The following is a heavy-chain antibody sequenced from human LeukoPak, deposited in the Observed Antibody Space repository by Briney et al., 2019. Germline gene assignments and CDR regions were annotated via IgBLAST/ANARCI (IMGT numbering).Heavy chain of an antibody. V-gene: IGHV3-23*01. J-gene: IGHJ6*03. CDR2: ISGSGGST. D-gene: IGHD3-22*01. CDR1: GFTFSSYE. Sequence: GGSLRLSCAASGFTFSSYEMHWVRQAPGKGLEWVSAISGSGGSTYYADSVKGRITISRDNSKNTLYLQMNSLRAEDTAVYYCAKDGTHYYDSSHMDVWGKGTTVTISS. CDR3: AKDGTHYYDSSHMDV.